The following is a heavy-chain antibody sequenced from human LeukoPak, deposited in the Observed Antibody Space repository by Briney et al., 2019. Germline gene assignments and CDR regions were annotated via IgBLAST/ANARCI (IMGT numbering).Heavy chain of an antibody. V-gene: IGHV3-7*02. CDR3: ARGYDFWSEVIGPYYMDV. J-gene: IGHJ6*03. D-gene: IGHD3-3*01. Sequence: SCKVSGYTLTELSVHWVRQAPGKGLEWVANIKQDGSEKYYVDSVEGRFTISRDNAKNSLYLQMNSLRAEDTAVYYCARGYDFWSEVIGPYYMDVWGKGTTVTVSS. CDR2: IKQDGSEK. CDR1: GYTLTELS.